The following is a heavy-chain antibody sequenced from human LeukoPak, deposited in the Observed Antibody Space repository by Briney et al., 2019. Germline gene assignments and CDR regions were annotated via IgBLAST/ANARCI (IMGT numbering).Heavy chain of an antibody. V-gene: IGHV3-20*04. D-gene: IGHD2-21*02. J-gene: IGHJ4*02. CDR3: ARAGTCFGADCYPYIDY. CDR1: GFTFDDYG. CDR2: INWNGDST. Sequence: GGSLRLSCAASGFTFDDYGISWVRQAPGKGLEWVSGINWNGDSTGFADSVKGRVTISRDSAKNSLYLQMNSLRAEDTALYYCARAGTCFGADCYPYIDYWGQGTLVTVSS.